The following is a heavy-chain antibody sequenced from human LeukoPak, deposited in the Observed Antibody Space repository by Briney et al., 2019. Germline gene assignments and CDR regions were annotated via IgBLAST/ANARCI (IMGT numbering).Heavy chain of an antibody. V-gene: IGHV4-39*07. CDR2: IYYSGST. CDR1: GGSISSSSYY. Sequence: PSETLSLTCTVSGGSISSSSYYWGWIRQPPGKGLEWIGSIYYSGSTYYNPSLKSRVTISVDTSKNQFSLKLSSVTAADTAVYYCASDPGGSGDYWGQGTLVTVSS. J-gene: IGHJ4*02. D-gene: IGHD3-10*01. CDR3: ASDPGGSGDY.